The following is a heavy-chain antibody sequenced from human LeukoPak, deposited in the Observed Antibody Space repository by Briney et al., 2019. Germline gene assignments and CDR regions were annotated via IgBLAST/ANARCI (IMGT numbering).Heavy chain of an antibody. V-gene: IGHV4-38-2*02. CDR2: IYHSGST. CDR1: GYSISSGYY. D-gene: IGHD3-22*01. CDR3: AWDSSAYDY. J-gene: IGHJ4*02. Sequence: LETLSLTCTVSGYSISSGYYWGWIRQPPGKGLEWIGSIYHSGSTYYNPSLKSRVTISVDTSKNQFSLKLSSVTAADTAVYYCAWDSSAYDYWGQGTLVTVSS.